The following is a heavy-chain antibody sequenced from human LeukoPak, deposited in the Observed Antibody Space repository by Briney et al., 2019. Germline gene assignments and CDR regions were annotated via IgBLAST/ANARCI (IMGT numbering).Heavy chain of an antibody. J-gene: IGHJ4*02. CDR3: ARAPTVLVGYCSSSSCQADY. CDR2: IDPSSTYI. Sequence: PGGSLRLSCAASGFTFRSYSMNWVRQAPGKGLEWVSTIDPSSTYIYYADSVKGRFTISRDNAENSLYLQMNSLRVEDTAVYYCARAPTVLVGYCSSSSCQADYWGQGTLVTVSS. CDR1: GFTFRSYS. D-gene: IGHD2-2*01. V-gene: IGHV3-21*01.